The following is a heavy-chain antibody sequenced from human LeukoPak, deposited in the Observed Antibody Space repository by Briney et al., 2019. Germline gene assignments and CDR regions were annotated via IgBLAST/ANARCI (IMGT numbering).Heavy chain of an antibody. CDR3: AKDTSYCLDSSGFSS. J-gene: IGHJ4*02. D-gene: IGHD3-22*01. Sequence: GGSLRLSCAASGLTFEDYGMHWVRQAPGKGLEWVAVISYDGGDKFYAGSVKGRFIISRDNSKNILYLQMNNLRAEDTAVYYCAKDTSYCLDSSGFSSWGQGTLVTVSS. CDR1: GLTFEDYG. V-gene: IGHV3-30*18. CDR2: ISYDGGDK.